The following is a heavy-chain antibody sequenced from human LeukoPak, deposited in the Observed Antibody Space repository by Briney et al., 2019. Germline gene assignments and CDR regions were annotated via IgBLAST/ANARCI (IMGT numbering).Heavy chain of an antibody. V-gene: IGHV4-34*01. CDR3: ARGRAQRELLRKTYYFDY. D-gene: IGHD1-26*01. Sequence: PSETLSLTCAVYGGSFSGYYWSWIRQPPGKGLEWIGEINHSGSTNYNPSLKSRVTISVDTSKNQFSLKLSSVTAADTAVYYCARGRAQRELLRKTYYFDYWGQGTLVTVSS. CDR2: INHSGST. CDR1: GGSFSGYY. J-gene: IGHJ4*02.